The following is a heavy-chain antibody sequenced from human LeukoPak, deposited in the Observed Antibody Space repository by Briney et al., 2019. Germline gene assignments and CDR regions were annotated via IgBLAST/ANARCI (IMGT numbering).Heavy chain of an antibody. CDR2: ISWNSGSI. Sequence: GGSLRLSCAASGFTFDDYAMHWVRQAPGKGLEWVSGISWNSGSIGYADSAKGRFTISRDNAKNSLYLQMNSLRAEDTALYYCAKDISYSGSYYDYWGQGTLVTVSS. CDR1: GFTFDDYA. J-gene: IGHJ4*02. CDR3: AKDISYSGSYYDY. D-gene: IGHD1-26*01. V-gene: IGHV3-9*01.